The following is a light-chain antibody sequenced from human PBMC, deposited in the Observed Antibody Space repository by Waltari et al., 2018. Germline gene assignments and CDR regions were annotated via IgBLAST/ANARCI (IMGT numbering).Light chain of an antibody. J-gene: IGLJ1*01. CDR3: SSFTTSSTYV. CDR1: SSDVGAYNH. Sequence: QSALTQTASVSGSPGQSITISCTGPSSDVGAYNHVSWDQQNPGKAPKVMIYDVSNRPLGVSNRFSGSKSGNTASLSIAGLQAEDEADYYCSSFTTSSTYVVGTGTKVTVL. CDR2: DVS. V-gene: IGLV2-14*03.